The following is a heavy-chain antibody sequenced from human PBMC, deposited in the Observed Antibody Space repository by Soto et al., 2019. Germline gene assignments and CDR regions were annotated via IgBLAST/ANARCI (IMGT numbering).Heavy chain of an antibody. D-gene: IGHD6-19*01. Sequence: QVQLVQSGAEVKKPGASVKVSCKASGYTFTSYGISWVRQAPGQGLEWMGWISAYNGNTNYAQQLQGRVTMTTETSTSTAYMELRSLRSYDTAVYYCARDWFTGIGIAVAGTYFQHWGQGTLVTVSS. CDR2: ISAYNGNT. J-gene: IGHJ1*01. CDR3: ARDWFTGIGIAVAGTYFQH. V-gene: IGHV1-18*01. CDR1: GYTFTSYG.